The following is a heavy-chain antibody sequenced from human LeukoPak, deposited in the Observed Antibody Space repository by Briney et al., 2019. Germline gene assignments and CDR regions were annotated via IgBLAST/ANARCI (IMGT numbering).Heavy chain of an antibody. CDR1: GFTFDDYA. D-gene: IGHD3-10*01. CDR3: AKWDWEVRGEDY. Sequence: GGSLRLSCAASGFTFDDYAMHWVRQAPGKGLEWVSGTSWNSGSIGYADSVKGRFTISRDNSKNTLYLQMNSLRAEDTAVYYCAKWDWEVRGEDYWGQGTLVTVSS. J-gene: IGHJ4*02. V-gene: IGHV3-9*01. CDR2: TSWNSGSI.